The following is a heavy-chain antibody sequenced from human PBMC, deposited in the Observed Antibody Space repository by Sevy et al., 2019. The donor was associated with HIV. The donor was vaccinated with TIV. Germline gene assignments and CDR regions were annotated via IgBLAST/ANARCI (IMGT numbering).Heavy chain of an antibody. CDR2: INQNGSLT. D-gene: IGHD2-15*01. Sequence: GESLKISCAASGFSLNSFWMNWVRQTPGKGLGWGANINQNGSLTYYVDSVKGRFTLSRDNSRNLLYLQMTSLGVEDTALYYCVRAVATNGSFWGQGTLVTVSS. J-gene: IGHJ4*02. V-gene: IGHV3-7*01. CDR1: GFSLNSFW. CDR3: VRAVATNGSF.